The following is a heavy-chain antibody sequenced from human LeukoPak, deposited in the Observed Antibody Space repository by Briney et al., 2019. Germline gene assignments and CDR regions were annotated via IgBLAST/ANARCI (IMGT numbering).Heavy chain of an antibody. CDR3: ARSDGYGLVGI. Sequence: SETLSLTCTVSGVSISSGSNYWGWIRQPPGKTLEWIGSIYSRGNTYYNPSLKSRVIILIDTAKNHFSLNLSSVTAADTAVYYCARSDGYGLVGIWGQGTMVTVSS. J-gene: IGHJ3*02. CDR2: IYSRGNT. V-gene: IGHV4-39*07. CDR1: GVSISSGSNY. D-gene: IGHD3-10*01.